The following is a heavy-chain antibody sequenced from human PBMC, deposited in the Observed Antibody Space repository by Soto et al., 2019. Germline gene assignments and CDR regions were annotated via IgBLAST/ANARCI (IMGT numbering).Heavy chain of an antibody. CDR2: ISRTGDVT. CDR1: GFTFTTFA. Sequence: PGGSLRLSCATSGFTFTTFAMSWVRQAPGKGLEWVSGISRTGDVTYYADSVRGRFTISRDNAKNSLYLQMNSLRAEDTALYYCAKSPYSNYAYGMDVWGQGTTVTVSS. CDR3: AKSPYSNYAYGMDV. J-gene: IGHJ6*02. D-gene: IGHD4-4*01. V-gene: IGHV3-23*01.